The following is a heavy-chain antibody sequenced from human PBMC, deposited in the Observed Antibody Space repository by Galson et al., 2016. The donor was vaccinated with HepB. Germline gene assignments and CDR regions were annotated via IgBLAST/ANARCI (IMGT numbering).Heavy chain of an antibody. CDR2: IWYDGVKK. V-gene: IGHV3-33*01. J-gene: IGHJ5*02. D-gene: IGHD3-3*01. CDR3: ARDDDIWSGYMTGGGLAP. CDR1: GFTFTSYG. Sequence: SLRLSCAASGFTFTSYGIHWVRQAPGKGLEWVSIIWYDGVKKFCADSVKGRFTISRDNSKNTVHLQMNNLRVEDTAVYYCARDDDIWSGYMTGGGLAPWGQGTLVTVSS.